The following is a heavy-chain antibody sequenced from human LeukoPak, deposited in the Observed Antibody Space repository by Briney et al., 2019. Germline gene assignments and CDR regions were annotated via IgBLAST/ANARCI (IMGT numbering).Heavy chain of an antibody. CDR3: ARHANYYASGSYFDY. CDR1: GGSITGYY. Sequence: SETLSLTCPVSGGSITGYYWSWIRRPPGKGLEWIGFIYYTGSTIYNPSLKSRVTISVDTSDNQFSLKLSSVSAADTAVYYCARHANYYASGSYFDYWGQGTLVTVSS. J-gene: IGHJ4*02. V-gene: IGHV4-59*08. CDR2: IYYTGST. D-gene: IGHD3-10*01.